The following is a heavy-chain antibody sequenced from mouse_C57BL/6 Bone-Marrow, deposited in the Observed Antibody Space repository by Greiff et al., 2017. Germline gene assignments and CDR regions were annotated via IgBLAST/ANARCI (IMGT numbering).Heavy chain of an antibody. V-gene: IGHV1-62-3*01. Sequence: VQLQQPGAELVKPGASVKLSCKASGYTFTSYWMHWVKQRPGRGLEWIGRIDPNSGGTNYNEKFKGKATLTADKSSSTAYLQLTSLTSYDSPVYFCARSKNWDSWFAYWGQGTLVTVSA. CDR3: ARSKNWDSWFAY. J-gene: IGHJ3*01. CDR1: GYTFTSYW. D-gene: IGHD4-1*01. CDR2: IDPNSGGT.